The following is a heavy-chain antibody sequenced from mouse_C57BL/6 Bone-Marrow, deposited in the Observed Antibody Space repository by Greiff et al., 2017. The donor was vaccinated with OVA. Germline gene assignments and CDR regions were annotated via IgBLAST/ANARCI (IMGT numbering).Heavy chain of an antibody. CDR1: GYTFTSYW. D-gene: IGHD1-1*01. CDR2: IHPNSGST. J-gene: IGHJ2*01. V-gene: IGHV1-64*01. CDR3: ERPYYCGSSLYYCAA. Sequence: VQLQQPGAELVKPGASVKLSCKASGYTFTSYWLHWVKQSPGQGLEWIGMIHPNSGSTNYNEKFNNKATLTVDKSSSTAYMQLSSLTSEDTAVYYCERPYYCGSSLYYCAAWGQGATLTVSS.